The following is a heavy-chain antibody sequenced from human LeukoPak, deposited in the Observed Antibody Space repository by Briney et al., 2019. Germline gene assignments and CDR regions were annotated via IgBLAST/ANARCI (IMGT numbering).Heavy chain of an antibody. CDR2: IYTSGST. D-gene: IGHD3-3*01. J-gene: IGHJ6*02. CDR3: ARHMYDFWSGYYYYYGMDV. CDR1: GGSISSYY. V-gene: IGHV4-4*07. Sequence: PSETLSLTCTVSGGSISSYYWSWIRQPAGKGLEWIGRIYTSGSTNYNPSLKSRVTISVDTSKNQFSLKLSSVTAADTAVYYCARHMYDFWSGYYYYYGMDVWGQGTTVTVSS.